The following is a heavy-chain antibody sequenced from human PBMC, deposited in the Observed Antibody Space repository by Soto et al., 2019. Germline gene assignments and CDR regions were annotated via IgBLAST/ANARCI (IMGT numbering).Heavy chain of an antibody. Sequence: ASVKVSCKASGYSLTDNGITWVRQASGQGLEYMGWISPDSGKTDYAQKLQGRVTMTTDTSTSTAYMELRRLRSDDTAVYYCARVSGSSWPQTHFDSWGQGTLVTVSS. CDR2: ISPDSGKT. CDR1: GYSLTDNG. J-gene: IGHJ4*02. V-gene: IGHV1-18*01. D-gene: IGHD6-13*01. CDR3: ARVSGSSWPQTHFDS.